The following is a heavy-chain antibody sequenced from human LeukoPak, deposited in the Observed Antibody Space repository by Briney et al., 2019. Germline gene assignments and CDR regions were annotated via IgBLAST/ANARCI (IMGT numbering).Heavy chain of an antibody. CDR3: ARSYLLPFDY. J-gene: IGHJ4*02. V-gene: IGHV4-59*12. CDR1: GGSISSYY. Sequence: PSETLSLTCTVSGGSISSYYWNWIRQPPGKGLEWIGYIYYSGSTNYNPPLKSRVTISVDTSMNQFSLNLTSVTAADTAVYYCARSYLLPFDYWGQGTLVTVSS. CDR2: IYYSGST. D-gene: IGHD3-10*01.